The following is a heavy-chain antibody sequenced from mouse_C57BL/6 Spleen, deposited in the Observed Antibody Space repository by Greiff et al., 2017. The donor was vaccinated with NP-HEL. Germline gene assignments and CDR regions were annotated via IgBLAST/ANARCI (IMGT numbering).Heavy chain of an antibody. CDR3: ARGERYFDV. Sequence: EVQLVESGGGLVKPGGSLKLSCAASGFTFSSYAMSWVRQTPEKRLEWVATISDGGSYTYYPDNVKGRFTISRDNAKNHLYLQMSHLKSEETAMYYCARGERYFDVWGTGTTVTVSS. CDR1: GFTFSSYA. CDR2: ISDGGSYT. J-gene: IGHJ1*03. V-gene: IGHV5-4*01.